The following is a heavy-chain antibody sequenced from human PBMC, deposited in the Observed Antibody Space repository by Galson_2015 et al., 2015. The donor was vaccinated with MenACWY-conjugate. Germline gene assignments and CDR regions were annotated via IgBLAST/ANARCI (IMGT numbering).Heavy chain of an antibody. CDR3: ARNRFFDRSFQF. CDR1: GFSLSTSGVG. V-gene: IGHV2-5*02. CDR2: IYWDNDK. J-gene: IGHJ4*02. Sequence: PALVKPTQTLTVTCTFSGFSLSTSGVGVGWIRQPPGKALEWLALIYWDNDKRYSPSLKSRLTITKDTSKNQVVLTMTNMDPVDTATYHCARNRFFDRSFQFWGQGTLVTVSS. D-gene: IGHD3-9*01.